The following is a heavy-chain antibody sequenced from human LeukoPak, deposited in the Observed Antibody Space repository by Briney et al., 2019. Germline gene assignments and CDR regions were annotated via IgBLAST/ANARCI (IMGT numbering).Heavy chain of an antibody. D-gene: IGHD5-18*01. Sequence: TGGSLRLSCAAPGLTVSSNYMSWVRQAPGKGLEWVSIIYSGAYTYYADSVKGRFTISRDNSKNTLYLQLNSLRAEDTAVYYCARDNRATAKGNYYYYGMDVWGQGTTVTVSS. CDR3: ARDNRATAKGNYYYYGMDV. V-gene: IGHV3-66*01. CDR1: GLTVSSNY. J-gene: IGHJ6*02. CDR2: IYSGAYT.